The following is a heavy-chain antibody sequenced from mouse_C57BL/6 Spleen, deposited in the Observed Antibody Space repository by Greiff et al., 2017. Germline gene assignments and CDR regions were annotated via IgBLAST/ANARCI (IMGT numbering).Heavy chain of an antibody. Sequence: VQLQQPGAELVRPGTSVKLSCKASGYTFTSYWMHWVKQRPGQGLEWIGVIDPSDSYTNYNQKFKGKATVTVDTSSSTAYMQLSSLTSEDSAVYYCARYYAGFAYWGQGTLVTVSA. D-gene: IGHD1-1*01. CDR2: IDPSDSYT. J-gene: IGHJ3*01. CDR3: ARYYAGFAY. CDR1: GYTFTSYW. V-gene: IGHV1-59*01.